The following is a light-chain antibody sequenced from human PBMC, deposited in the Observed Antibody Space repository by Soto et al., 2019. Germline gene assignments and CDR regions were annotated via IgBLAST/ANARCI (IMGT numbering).Light chain of an antibody. CDR1: SGHSSYI. CDR2: LEGSGSY. V-gene: IGLV4-60*03. J-gene: IGLJ3*02. Sequence: QSVLTQSSSASASLGSSVKLTCTLSSGHSSYIIAWHQQQPGKAPRYLMKLEGSGSYNTGSGVPVRFSGSSSGADRYLTISSLQSEDEADYYCETWDSNTHTVFGGGTKLTVL. CDR3: ETWDSNTHTV.